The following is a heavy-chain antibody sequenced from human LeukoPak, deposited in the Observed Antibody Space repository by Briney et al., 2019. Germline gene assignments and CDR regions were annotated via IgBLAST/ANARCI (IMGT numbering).Heavy chain of an antibody. CDR1: GYSITSAYW. CDR3: ARVGGDDSTGHYSVDY. J-gene: IGHJ4*02. D-gene: IGHD3-22*01. Sequence: PSETLSLTCAVSGYSITSAYWGGWIRQTPGRGLEWIGSLHHSGSTSYNPSLKSRVTISVATSKNQISLRLSSVTAADTAVYYCARVGGDDSTGHYSVDYWGQGTLVTVSS. CDR2: LHHSGST. V-gene: IGHV4-38-2*01.